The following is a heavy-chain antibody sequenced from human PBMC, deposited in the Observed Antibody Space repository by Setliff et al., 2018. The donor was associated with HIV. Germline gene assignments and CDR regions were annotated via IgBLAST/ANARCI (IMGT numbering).Heavy chain of an antibody. D-gene: IGHD3-10*01. V-gene: IGHV1-18*01. J-gene: IGHJ3*02. CDR3: ARFRMVRGVIIHRPHHDAFDI. CDR1: GGTFSSYA. CDR2: ISAYNGNT. Sequence: ASVKVSCKASGGTFSSYAISWVRQAPGQGLEWMGWISAYNGNTNYAQKLQGRVTMTTDTSTSTAYMELRSLRSDDTAVYYCARFRMVRGVIIHRPHHDAFDIWGQGTMVTVSS.